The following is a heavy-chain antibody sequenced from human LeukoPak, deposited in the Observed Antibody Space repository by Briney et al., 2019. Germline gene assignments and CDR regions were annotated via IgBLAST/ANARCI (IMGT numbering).Heavy chain of an antibody. J-gene: IGHJ4*02. CDR1: GGSISSNNW. CDR3: ARGGFDY. CDR2: IYHSGSS. V-gene: IGHV4-4*02. D-gene: IGHD3-16*01. Sequence: SGTLSLTCTVSGGSISSNNWWNWVRQPPGKGLEWIGEIYHSGSSNYNPSLKNRVTMSVDKSKNQFSLKLSSVTAADTAVYYCARGGFDYWGQGTLVTVSS.